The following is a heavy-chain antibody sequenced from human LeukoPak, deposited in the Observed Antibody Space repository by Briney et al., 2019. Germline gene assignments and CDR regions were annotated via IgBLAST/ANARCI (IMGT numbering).Heavy chain of an antibody. CDR2: IRSKAYGGTT. CDR3: TRGGEVLWFGELRSMDV. D-gene: IGHD3-10*01. V-gene: IGHV3-49*04. CDR1: GFTFGDYA. Sequence: GGSLRLSCTASGFTFGDYAMSWVRQAPGKGLEWVGFIRSKAYGGTTECAASVKGRFTISRDDSKSIAYLQMNSLKTEDTAVYYCTRGGEVLWFGELRSMDVWGKGTTVTVSS. J-gene: IGHJ6*04.